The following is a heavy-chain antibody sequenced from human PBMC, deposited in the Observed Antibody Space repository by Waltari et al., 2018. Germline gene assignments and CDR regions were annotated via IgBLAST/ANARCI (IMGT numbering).Heavy chain of an antibody. CDR3: ARARGVRRPFDC. Sequence: QVQLQQWGAGLLKPSETLSLTCAVYGGSFSGYYWSWLRQPPGKGLEWFGEINHRASTNYNPSLKSRSTISVDTSKTQFALKRSSVTAADTAVYYCARARGVRRPFDCWGQGTLVTVSS. V-gene: IGHV4-34*01. CDR2: INHRAST. D-gene: IGHD1-1*01. J-gene: IGHJ4*02. CDR1: GGSFSGYY.